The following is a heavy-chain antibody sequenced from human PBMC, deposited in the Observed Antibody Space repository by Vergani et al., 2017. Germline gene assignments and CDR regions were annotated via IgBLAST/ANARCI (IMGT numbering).Heavy chain of an antibody. V-gene: IGHV3-23*01. CDR3: AKDRPRDWETPLFLFDY. J-gene: IGHJ4*02. CDR1: GFTFNSSA. CDR2: INNNGGST. D-gene: IGHD1-26*01. Sequence: QLLESGGGLIQPGGSLRLSCAASGFTFNSSAMTWVRQAPGKGLEWVSGINNNGGSTYNADSVKGRFTISRDNSKNTLYLQMSSLRADDTAVYYCAKDRPRDWETPLFLFDYWGQGTLVAVSS.